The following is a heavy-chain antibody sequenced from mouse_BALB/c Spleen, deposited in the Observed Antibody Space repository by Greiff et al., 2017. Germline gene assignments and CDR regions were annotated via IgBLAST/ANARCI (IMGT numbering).Heavy chain of an antibody. Sequence: EVQVVESGGGLVKPGGSLKLSCAASGFAFSSYDMSWVRQTPEKRLEWVAYISSGGGSTYYPDTVKGRFTISRDNAKNTLYLQMSSLKSEDTAMYYCARHTLRYAMDYWGQGTSVTVSA. CDR3: ARHTLRYAMDY. D-gene: IGHD1-1*01. CDR2: ISSGGGST. J-gene: IGHJ4*01. V-gene: IGHV5-12-1*01. CDR1: GFAFSSYD.